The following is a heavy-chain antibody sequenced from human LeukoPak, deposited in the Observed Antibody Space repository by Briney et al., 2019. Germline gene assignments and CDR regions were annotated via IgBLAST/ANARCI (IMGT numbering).Heavy chain of an antibody. CDR3: ARDGSYSYGSFDY. Sequence: GGSLRLSCAASGFTFSGDWMSWVRQAPGEGVEWVANIKQDGSEKYYVDSVKGRFTISRDNAKNSLYLQMNSLRADDTAVYYCARDGSYSYGSFDYWGQGTLVTVSS. CDR1: GFTFSGDW. V-gene: IGHV3-7*01. J-gene: IGHJ4*02. D-gene: IGHD5-18*01. CDR2: IKQDGSEK.